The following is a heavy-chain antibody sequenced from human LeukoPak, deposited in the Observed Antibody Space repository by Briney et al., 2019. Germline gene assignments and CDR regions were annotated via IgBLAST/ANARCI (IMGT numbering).Heavy chain of an antibody. V-gene: IGHV3-21*04. J-gene: IGHJ4*02. CDR2: ISSSSSYI. CDR3: AKDPRLTTVTTLGY. CDR1: GFTFSSYS. D-gene: IGHD4-17*01. Sequence: PGGSLRLSCAASGFTFSSYSMNWVRQAPGKGLEWVSSISSSSSYIYYADSVKGRFTISRDNSKNTLYLQMNSLRAEDTAVYYCAKDPRLTTVTTLGYWGQGTLVTVSS.